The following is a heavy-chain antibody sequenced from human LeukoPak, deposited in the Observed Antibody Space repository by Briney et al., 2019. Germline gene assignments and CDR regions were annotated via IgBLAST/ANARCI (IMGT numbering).Heavy chain of an antibody. V-gene: IGHV3-11*01. D-gene: IGHD5-12*01. CDR2: TSSSGSTI. Sequence: PGGSLRLSCAASGFIFSDYYMSWIRQAPGKGLEWLSYTSSSGSTIYYADPVKGRFTISRDNAKNSLYLHMNSLRAEDTAVYYCARFAILPTMRAVDYWGQGTPVTVSS. J-gene: IGHJ4*02. CDR1: GFIFSDYY. CDR3: ARFAILPTMRAVDY.